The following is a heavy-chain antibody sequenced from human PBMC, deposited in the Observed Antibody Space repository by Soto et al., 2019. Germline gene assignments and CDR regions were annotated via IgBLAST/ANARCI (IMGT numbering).Heavy chain of an antibody. CDR3: ARRDGTTSGVVDA. CDR2: IDGDTTQ. Sequence: QVQLVESGGGLVRPGGSLRLSCAASGFTFGDYFMSWIRQAPGKGLEWVSHIDGDTTQYYAESVKGRFTISRDSTNNSLSLHMDSLRAGDTAIYYCARRDGTTSGVVDAWGRGTLVTVSS. CDR1: GFTFGDYF. D-gene: IGHD1-7*01. J-gene: IGHJ5*02. V-gene: IGHV3-11*01.